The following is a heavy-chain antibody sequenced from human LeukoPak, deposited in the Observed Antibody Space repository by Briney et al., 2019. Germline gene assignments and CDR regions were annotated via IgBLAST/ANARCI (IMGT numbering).Heavy chain of an antibody. CDR2: IIPIFGTA. CDR3: ARVPPYSSGWYHLDP. CDR1: GGTFSSYA. J-gene: IGHJ5*02. Sequence: SVKVSCKASGGTFSSYAISWVRQAPGQGLEWMGGIIPIFGTANYAQKFQGGVTITADESTSTAYMELSSLRSEDTAVYYCARVPPYSSGWYHLDPWGQGTLVTVSS. V-gene: IGHV1-69*13. D-gene: IGHD6-19*01.